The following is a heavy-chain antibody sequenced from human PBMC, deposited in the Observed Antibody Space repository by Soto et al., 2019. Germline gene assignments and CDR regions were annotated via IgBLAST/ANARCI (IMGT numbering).Heavy chain of an antibody. V-gene: IGHV3-30*03. CDR2: ISYDGSNK. CDR1: GFTFRTYG. Sequence: GGSLRLSCTGSGFTFRTYGFHWVRQPPGKGLEWVAVISYDGSNKYYADSVKGRFTISRDNSKNTLYLQMNSLRAEDTAVYYCARGPPIHVLRYFDWAPPELDYWGQGTLVTVSS. D-gene: IGHD3-9*01. J-gene: IGHJ4*02. CDR3: ARGPPIHVLRYFDWAPPELDY.